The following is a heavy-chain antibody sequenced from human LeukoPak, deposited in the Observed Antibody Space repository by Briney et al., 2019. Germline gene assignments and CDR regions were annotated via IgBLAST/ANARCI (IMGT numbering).Heavy chain of an antibody. CDR1: GYTFTSYA. J-gene: IGHJ3*02. CDR3: ARGDSSGYYYDGAFDI. V-gene: IGHV1-3*03. D-gene: IGHD3-22*01. CDR2: INAGNGNT. Sequence: ASVKVSCKASGYTFTSYAMHWVRQAPGQRLEWMGWINAGNGNTKYSQEFQGRVTITRDTSASTDYMELSSLRSEDMAVYYCARGDSSGYYYDGAFDIWGQGTMVTVSS.